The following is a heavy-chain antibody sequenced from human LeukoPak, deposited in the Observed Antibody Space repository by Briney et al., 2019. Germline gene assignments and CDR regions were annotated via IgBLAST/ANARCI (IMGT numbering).Heavy chain of an antibody. V-gene: IGHV3-53*01. CDR2: LYVGGAT. J-gene: IGHJ4*02. CDR3: ARVRTLYFDY. D-gene: IGHD2/OR15-2a*01. CDR1: GFSVTNNY. Sequence: GGSLRLSCAVSGFSVTNNYMSWVRQAPGKGLEWVSVLYVGGATYYADSVKGRFTISRDNAKNSLYLQMNSLRDEDTAVYYCARVRTLYFDYWGQGTLVTVSS.